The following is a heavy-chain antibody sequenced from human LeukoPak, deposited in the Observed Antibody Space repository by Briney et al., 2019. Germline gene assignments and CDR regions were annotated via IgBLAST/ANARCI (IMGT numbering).Heavy chain of an antibody. J-gene: IGHJ4*02. Sequence: GGSLRLSCAVSGLTISKSWMSWVRQAPGKGLEWVANIDPDGSDIYYVDSVKGRFTVSRDDAKNSLYLQMNSLRVEDTATYYCIRGSSSYWGQGTLVTV. CDR2: IDPDGSDI. CDR3: IRGSSSY. CDR1: GLTISKSW. V-gene: IGHV3-7*04.